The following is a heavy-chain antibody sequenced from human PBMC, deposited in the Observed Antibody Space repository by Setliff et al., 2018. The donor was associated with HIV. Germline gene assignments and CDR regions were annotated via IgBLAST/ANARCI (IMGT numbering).Heavy chain of an antibody. Sequence: SETLSLTCTVSGGSISSYYWTWIRQPPGKGLEWIGYIYYSGTTNYNPSLKSRVTISVDTSKNHVSLRLSSVTAADTGVYYCARHRDPPGTSWIYYYYYMDLWGEGTTVTVSS. CDR3: ARHRDPPGTSWIYYYYYMDL. J-gene: IGHJ6*03. CDR2: IYYSGTT. CDR1: GGSISSYY. V-gene: IGHV4-59*08. D-gene: IGHD6-13*01.